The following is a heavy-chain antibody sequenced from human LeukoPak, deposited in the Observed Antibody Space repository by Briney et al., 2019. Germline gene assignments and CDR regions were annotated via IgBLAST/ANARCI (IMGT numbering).Heavy chain of an antibody. CDR1: GFTLSNYW. V-gene: IGHV3-74*01. CDR3: ARFVVVTAGDY. Sequence: PGGSLRLSCSASGFTLSNYWMHWVRQAPGKGLVWVARLHSNGAFTTYADSVKGRFTISRDTAKNTLYLQMNSLRVEDTAVYYCARFVVVTAGDYWGQGTLGTVSS. CDR2: LHSNGAFT. J-gene: IGHJ4*01. D-gene: IGHD2-21*02.